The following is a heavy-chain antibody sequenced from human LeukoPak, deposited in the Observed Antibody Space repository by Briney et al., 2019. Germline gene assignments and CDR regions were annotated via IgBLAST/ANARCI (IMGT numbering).Heavy chain of an antibody. CDR1: GFXFSDYH. Sequence: GGSLRLSCAASGFXFSDYHITWIRQAPGKGQEWLSHMSGSSIYTGYADPVKGRCTISRDNAKNSLYLQMNSLRAEDTALYYCVRDISGYYFDYWGQGTLVTVSS. CDR3: VRDISGYYFDY. D-gene: IGHD3-22*01. V-gene: IGHV3-11*05. J-gene: IGHJ4*02. CDR2: MSGSSIYT.